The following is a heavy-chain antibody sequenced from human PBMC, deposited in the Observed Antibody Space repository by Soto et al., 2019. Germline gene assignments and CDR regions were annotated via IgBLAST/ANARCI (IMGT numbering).Heavy chain of an antibody. CDR3: TTGTAVAIYNFDY. CDR2: IKRHGSEK. CDR1: GFTFSSYS. D-gene: IGHD5-18*01. J-gene: IGHJ4*02. Sequence: PGGSLRLSCAASGFTFSSYSMSWVRQAPGKGLEWVANIKRHGSEKYYVDSVKGRFTISRDSAENTLFLQMNSLKTEDTAVYYCTTGTAVAIYNFDYWGQGTLDTVSS. V-gene: IGHV3-7*05.